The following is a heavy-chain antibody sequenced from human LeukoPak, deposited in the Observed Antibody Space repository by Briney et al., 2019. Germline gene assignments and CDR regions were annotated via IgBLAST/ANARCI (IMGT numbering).Heavy chain of an antibody. V-gene: IGHV4-59*01. CDR3: ARDLNCSGGSCYPGP. Sequence: SETLSLTCTVSGGSISSYYWSWIRQPPGKGLEWIGYIYYSGSTNYNPSLKSRVTISVDTSKNQFSLKLSSVTAADTAVYYCARDLNCSGGSCYPGPWGQGTLVTVSS. J-gene: IGHJ5*02. D-gene: IGHD2-15*01. CDR1: GGSISSYY. CDR2: IYYSGST.